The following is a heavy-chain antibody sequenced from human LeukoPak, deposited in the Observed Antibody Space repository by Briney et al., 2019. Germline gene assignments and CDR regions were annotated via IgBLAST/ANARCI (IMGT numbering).Heavy chain of an antibody. CDR3: ASRTADDYGDYGLSFFDY. CDR2: IYYSGST. D-gene: IGHD4-17*01. CDR1: GGSVSSGSYY. J-gene: IGHJ4*02. Sequence: SETLSLTCTVSGGSVSSGSYYWSWIRQPPGKGLEWIVYIYYSGSTNYNPSLKSRVTISVDTSKNQFSLKLSSVTAADTAVYYCASRTADDYGDYGLSFFDYWGQGTLVTVSS. V-gene: IGHV4-61*01.